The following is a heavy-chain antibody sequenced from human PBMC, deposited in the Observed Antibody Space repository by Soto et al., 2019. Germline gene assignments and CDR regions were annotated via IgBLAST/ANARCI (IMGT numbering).Heavy chain of an antibody. Sequence: WRSRRLSCAAAGFTFSSYGMHWVRQAPGKRLEWVAVIWYDGSNKYYADSVKGRFTISRDNSKNTLYLQMNSLRAEDTAVYYCARGDYYFDYWGQGTLVTVSS. V-gene: IGHV3-33*01. J-gene: IGHJ4*01. CDR2: IWYDGSNK. CDR1: GFTFSSYG. CDR3: ARGDYYFDY. D-gene: IGHD3-3*01.